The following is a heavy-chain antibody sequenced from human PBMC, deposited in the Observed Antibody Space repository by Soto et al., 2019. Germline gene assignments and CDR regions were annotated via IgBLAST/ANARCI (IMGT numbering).Heavy chain of an antibody. V-gene: IGHV4-59*01. CDR3: ARSQTHRFIVVVPAAGFMPSYYMDV. J-gene: IGHJ6*03. D-gene: IGHD2-2*01. CDR1: GGSISSYY. CDR2: IYYSGST. Sequence: SETLSLTCTVSGGSISSYYWSWIRQPPGKGLEWIGYIYYSGSTNYNPSLKSRVTISVDTSKNQFSLKLSSVTAADTAVYYCARSQTHRFIVVVPAAGFMPSYYMDVWGKGTTVTVSS.